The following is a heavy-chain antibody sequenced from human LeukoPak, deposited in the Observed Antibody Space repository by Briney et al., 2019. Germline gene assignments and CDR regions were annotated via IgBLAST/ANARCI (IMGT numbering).Heavy chain of an antibody. CDR2: INPNSGGT. Sequence: ASVKVSCKTSGYTFTHYFIHWVRQAPGQGLEWMGWINPNSGGTNYAQTFQGRVTMTRDTSITTAYLELSRLRSDDTAVYYCARIGYNHYFDYWGQGTLVTVSS. D-gene: IGHD1-14*01. J-gene: IGHJ4*02. V-gene: IGHV1-2*02. CDR3: ARIGYNHYFDY. CDR1: GYTFTHYF.